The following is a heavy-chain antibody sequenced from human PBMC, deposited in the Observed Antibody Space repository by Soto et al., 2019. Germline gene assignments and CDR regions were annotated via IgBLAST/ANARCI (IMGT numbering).Heavy chain of an antibody. J-gene: IGHJ4*02. CDR2: ISYDGSNK. CDR3: ARDVAHSGT. V-gene: IGHV3-30-3*01. D-gene: IGHD1-7*01. Sequence: QVQLVESGGGVVQPGRSLRLSCAAPGFTFSSYAMHWVRQAPGKGLEWVAVISYDGSNKYYADSVKGRFTISRDNSKNTLYLQMNSLRAEDTAVYYCARDVAHSGTWGQGTLVTVSS. CDR1: GFTFSSYA.